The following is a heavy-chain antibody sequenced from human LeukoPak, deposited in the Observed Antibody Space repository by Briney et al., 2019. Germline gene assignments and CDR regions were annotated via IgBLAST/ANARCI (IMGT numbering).Heavy chain of an antibody. CDR2: IWSDGSER. Sequence: GRSLRLSCTASGLIFHENTFHWVRQAPGKGLEWVAVIWSDGSERYYADSVKGRFTVSRDNSKNTLYLQMNFLRVEDTALYYCAKDGLSYDTSTHIYHVDHWGQGTLVTVSS. V-gene: IGHV3-33*06. J-gene: IGHJ1*01. CDR1: GLIFHENT. CDR3: AKDGLSYDTSTHIYHVDH. D-gene: IGHD3-22*01.